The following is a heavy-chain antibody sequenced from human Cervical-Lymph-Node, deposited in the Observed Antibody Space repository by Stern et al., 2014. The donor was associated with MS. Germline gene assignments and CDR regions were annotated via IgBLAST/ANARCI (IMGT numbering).Heavy chain of an antibody. CDR3: ARDRRYSYGYMWGDFDS. D-gene: IGHD5-18*01. Sequence: QVQLVESGAEVKKPGASVKVSCKAAGYTFTGYYMHWVRQAPGQGLEWMGWIDPNSGGTNYVQKFQGRVTMSRDTSTDTAYMEFSRLRSDDTAVYYCARDRRYSYGYMWGDFDSWGQGTLVTVSS. CDR1: GYTFTGYY. CDR2: IDPNSGGT. V-gene: IGHV1-2*02. J-gene: IGHJ4*02.